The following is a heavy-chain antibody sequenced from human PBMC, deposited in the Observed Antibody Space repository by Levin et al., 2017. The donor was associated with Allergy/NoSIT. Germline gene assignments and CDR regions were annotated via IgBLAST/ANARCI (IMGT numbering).Heavy chain of an antibody. CDR2: IKQDGSEK. CDR3: TRIGKNPPDY. V-gene: IGHV3-7*01. D-gene: IGHD1-14*01. Sequence: PGGSLRLSCAASGFTFSSHWMNWVRQSPGKGLEWVANIKQDGSEKNYVDSVKGRFTISRDNAKNSLYLQMNSLTAEDTALYYCTRIGKNPPDYWGQGTLVTVSS. J-gene: IGHJ4*02. CDR1: GFTFSSHW.